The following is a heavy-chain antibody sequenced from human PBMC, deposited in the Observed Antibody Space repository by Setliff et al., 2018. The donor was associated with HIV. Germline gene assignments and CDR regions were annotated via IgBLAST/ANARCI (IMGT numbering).Heavy chain of an antibody. CDR3: ARDTGKSSGLDY. J-gene: IGHJ4*02. V-gene: IGHV4-59*11. D-gene: IGHD3-22*01. CDR1: GGSISSHY. CDR2: IYYSGST. Sequence: SETLSLTCTVSGGSISSHYWSWIRQPPGKGLEWIGYIYYSGSTNYNPSLKSRVTISVDTSKNQFSLKVSSVTAADTAVYYCARDTGKSSGLDYWGQGTLVTVSS.